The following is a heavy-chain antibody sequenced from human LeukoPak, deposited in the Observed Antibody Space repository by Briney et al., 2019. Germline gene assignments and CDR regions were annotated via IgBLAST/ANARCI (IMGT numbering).Heavy chain of an antibody. CDR3: ARDQQYYDFWSGNFDY. CDR2: IWYDGSNK. J-gene: IGHJ4*02. Sequence: GRSLRLSCAASGFTFSSYGMHWVRQAPGKGLEWVAVIWYDGSNKYYADSVKGRFTISRDNSKNTLYLQMNSLRAEDTAVYYCARDQQYYDFWSGNFDYWGQGTLVTVSS. CDR1: GFTFSSYG. V-gene: IGHV3-33*01. D-gene: IGHD3-3*01.